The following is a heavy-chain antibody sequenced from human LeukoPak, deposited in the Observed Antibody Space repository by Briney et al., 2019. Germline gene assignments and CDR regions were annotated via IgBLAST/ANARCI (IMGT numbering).Heavy chain of an antibody. CDR2: INIDGSST. V-gene: IGHV3-74*01. J-gene: IGHJ4*02. CDR1: GFTFSNYW. CDR3: ARVQWELLYPDY. D-gene: IGHD1-26*01. Sequence: GGSLRLSCAASGFTFSNYWMHWVRQAPGKGLVWVSRINIDGSSTNNADSVKGRFTISRDNAKNTLYLQMNSLRAEDTAVYYCARVQWELLYPDYWGQGTLVTVSS.